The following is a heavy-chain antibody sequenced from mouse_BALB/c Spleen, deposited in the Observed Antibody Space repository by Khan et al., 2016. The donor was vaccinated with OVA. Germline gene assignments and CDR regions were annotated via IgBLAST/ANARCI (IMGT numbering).Heavy chain of an antibody. CDR3: ARGGYGSLAY. J-gene: IGHJ3*01. V-gene: IGHV1S81*02. D-gene: IGHD2-10*02. CDR2: INPSDGRS. Sequence: QVQLQQPGAELVKPGASVKLSCKASGYTFTSYWMHWVKQRPEQGLDWIGYINPSDGRSHYSEQFKNKATLTVDKSSTTASMQLSSLTSEDSAVYYCARGGYGSLAYWGQGTLVTVSA. CDR1: GYTFTSYW.